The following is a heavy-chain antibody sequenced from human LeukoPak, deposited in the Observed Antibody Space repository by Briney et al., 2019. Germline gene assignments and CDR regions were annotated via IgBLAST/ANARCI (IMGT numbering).Heavy chain of an antibody. CDR3: ARDGYIRYFDY. Sequence: GGSLRLSCAASGLTFSSYEVNWVRQAPGKGLEWVSYISSSGSTIYYADSVKGRFTISRDNAKNSLYLQMNSLRAEDTAVYYCARDGYIRYFDYWGQGTLVTVSS. V-gene: IGHV3-48*03. CDR2: ISSSGSTI. J-gene: IGHJ4*02. CDR1: GLTFSSYE. D-gene: IGHD5-24*01.